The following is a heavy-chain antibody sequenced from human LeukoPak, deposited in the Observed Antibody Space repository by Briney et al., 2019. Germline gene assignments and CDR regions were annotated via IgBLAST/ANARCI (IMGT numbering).Heavy chain of an antibody. V-gene: IGHV4-59*01. Sequence: PSETLSLTCTVSGVSISSYYWSWIRQPPGKGLEWIGYIYYSGSTNYNPSLKSRVTISVDTSKNQFSLKLSSVTAADTAVYYCARGRYFDWLLQLDYWGQGTLVTVSS. D-gene: IGHD3-9*01. J-gene: IGHJ4*02. CDR3: ARGRYFDWLLQLDY. CDR2: IYYSGST. CDR1: GVSISSYY.